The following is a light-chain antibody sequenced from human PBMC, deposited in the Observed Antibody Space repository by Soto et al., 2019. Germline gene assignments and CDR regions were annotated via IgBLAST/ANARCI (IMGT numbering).Light chain of an antibody. CDR3: QQYGSSGT. J-gene: IGKJ1*01. CDR2: GAS. V-gene: IGKV3-20*01. Sequence: IVLTQSPGTLSLSPGRRATLSCRASQSVSNNYLSWYQQKPGQAPRLLIYGASNRATGIPGRFSGSGSGTDFPLTISRLEPEDFAVYYCQQYGSSGTFGQGTKVDIK. CDR1: QSVSNNY.